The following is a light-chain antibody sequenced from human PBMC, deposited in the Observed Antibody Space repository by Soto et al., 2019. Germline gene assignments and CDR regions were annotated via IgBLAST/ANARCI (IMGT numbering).Light chain of an antibody. V-gene: IGKV3-20*01. J-gene: IGKJ2*01. CDR2: GAS. CDR3: QQFDDLPPT. Sequence: EIVLTQSPGTLSLSPGERATLSCRASQIVSSTYLTWYQQKPGQAPRLLIYGASSRATGIPERFSGSGSGTDFAVTISRLEPEDFTTYYCQQFDDLPPTFGQGNKLELK. CDR1: QIVSSTY.